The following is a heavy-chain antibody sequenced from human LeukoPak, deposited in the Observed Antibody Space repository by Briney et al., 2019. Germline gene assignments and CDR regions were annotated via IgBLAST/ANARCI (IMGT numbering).Heavy chain of an antibody. CDR1: GFTFSSYS. D-gene: IGHD3-22*01. J-gene: IGHJ4*02. V-gene: IGHV3-48*02. CDR3: ASFRYYYDSSGYHFDY. CDR2: ISSSSSTI. Sequence: GGSLRLSCAASGFTFSSYSMNWVRQAPGKGLEWVSYISSSSSTIYYADSVKGRFTISRDNAKDSLYLQMNSLRDEDTAVYYCASFRYYYDSSGYHFDYWGQGTLVTVSS.